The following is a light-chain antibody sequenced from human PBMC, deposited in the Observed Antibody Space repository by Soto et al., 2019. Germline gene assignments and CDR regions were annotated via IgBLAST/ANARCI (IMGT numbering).Light chain of an antibody. CDR2: GAS. J-gene: IGKJ2*01. V-gene: IGKV3-15*01. Sequence: IVMTQSPATLSVSPGERATLSCRASQSVSSNLAWYQHKPGQAPRLLFYGASTRAAGIPARFSGGGSGTDFTLTISGLQSEDFAVSYCQPSNKWPYTFGQGTKLEIK. CDR3: QPSNKWPYT. CDR1: QSVSSN.